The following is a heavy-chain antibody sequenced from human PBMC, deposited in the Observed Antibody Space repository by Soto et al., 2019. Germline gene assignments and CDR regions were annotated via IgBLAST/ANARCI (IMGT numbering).Heavy chain of an antibody. V-gene: IGHV1-69*13. Sequence: SVKVSCKASGGTFSSYAISWVRQAPGQGLEWMGGIIPIFGTANYAQKFQGRVTITADESTSTAYMELSSLRSEDTAVYYCARVKGSGSYPQFWYYYYGMDVWGQGTTVTVSS. CDR3: ARVKGSGSYPQFWYYYYGMDV. CDR1: GGTFSSYA. J-gene: IGHJ6*02. D-gene: IGHD3-10*01. CDR2: IIPIFGTA.